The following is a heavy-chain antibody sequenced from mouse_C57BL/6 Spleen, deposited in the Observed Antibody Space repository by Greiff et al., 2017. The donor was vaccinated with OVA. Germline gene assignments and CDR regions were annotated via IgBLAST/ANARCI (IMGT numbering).Heavy chain of an antibody. D-gene: IGHD1-1*01. V-gene: IGHV1-82*01. CDR1: GYAFSSSW. CDR2: IYPGDGDT. CDR3: ARRGYGSSPGLDY. J-gene: IGHJ2*01. Sequence: QVQLKQSGPELVKPGASVKISCKASGYAFSSSWMNWVKQRPGKGLEWIGRIYPGDGDTNYNGKFKGKATLTADKSSSPAYMQLRSLTSEDSAVYFCARRGYGSSPGLDYWGQGTTLTVSS.